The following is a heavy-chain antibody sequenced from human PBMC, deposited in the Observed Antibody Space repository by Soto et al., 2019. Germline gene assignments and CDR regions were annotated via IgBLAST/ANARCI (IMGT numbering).Heavy chain of an antibody. D-gene: IGHD6-6*01. CDR2: ITHSGST. CDR3: ARGLGSSSSFYYFYGMDV. V-gene: IGHV4-34*01. J-gene: IGHJ6*02. Sequence: KPSETLSLTCAVLGGTFSGYYWPWFRQPPGKGPDWIGEITHSGSTTYNPYIKSRVTISVDTSKNQFSLKLSSVTAADTAVYYCARGLGSSSSFYYFYGMDVWGQGTTVTVSS. CDR1: GGTFSGYY.